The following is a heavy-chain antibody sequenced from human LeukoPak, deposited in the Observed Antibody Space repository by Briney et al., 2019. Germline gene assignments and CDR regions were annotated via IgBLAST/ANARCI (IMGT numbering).Heavy chain of an antibody. CDR3: ARSSLYCSGGTCSSFYYYGMDV. V-gene: IGHV3-21*01. J-gene: IGHJ6*02. D-gene: IGHD2-15*01. Sequence: EGSLRLSCAASGFTFSRYSMNWVRQAPGKGLEWVSSITSSSSYIYYGDSVKGRFTISGDNAKNSLYLQMDSLRAEDTAVYYCARSSLYCSGGTCSSFYYYGMDVWGQGTTVTVSS. CDR2: ITSSSSYI. CDR1: GFTFSRYS.